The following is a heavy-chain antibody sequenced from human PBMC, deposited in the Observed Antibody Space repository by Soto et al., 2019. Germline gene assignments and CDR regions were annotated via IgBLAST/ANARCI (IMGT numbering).Heavy chain of an antibody. Sequence: HGGSLRLCCAACGFTFSSYWMSWVRQAPGKGLEWVANIKQDGSEKYYVDSVKGRFTISRDNAKNSLYLQMNSLRAEDTAVYYCARDGSSSRRYYYYYMDVWGKGTTVTVSS. V-gene: IGHV3-7*01. CDR3: ARDGSSSRRYYYYYMDV. J-gene: IGHJ6*03. CDR2: IKQDGSEK. D-gene: IGHD6-6*01. CDR1: GFTFSSYW.